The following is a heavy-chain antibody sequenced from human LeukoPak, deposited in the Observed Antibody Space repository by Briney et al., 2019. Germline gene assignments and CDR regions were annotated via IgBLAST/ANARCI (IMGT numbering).Heavy chain of an antibody. J-gene: IGHJ4*02. V-gene: IGHV3-23*01. CDR1: GFTFSSYA. CDR2: ISGSGGST. CDR3: AKGPRSYIVVVPAAKYFDY. D-gene: IGHD2-2*01. Sequence: GGSVRLSCAASGFTFSSYAMSWVRQAPGKGLEWVSAISGSGGSTYYADSVKGRFTISRDNSKNTLYLQMNSLRAEDTAVYYCAKGPRSYIVVVPAAKYFDYWGQGTLVTVSS.